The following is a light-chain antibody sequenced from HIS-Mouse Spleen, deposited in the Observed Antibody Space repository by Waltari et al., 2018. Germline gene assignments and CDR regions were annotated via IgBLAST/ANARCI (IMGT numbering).Light chain of an antibody. CDR3: CSYAGSSTSVV. Sequence: QSALTQPASVSGSPGQSITIPCTGPSSDVGSYNLVSWYQQHPGQAPKLMIYEGSKRPSGVSNRFSDSKSGNTASLTISGLQAEDEADYYCCSYAGSSTSVVFGGGTKLTVL. CDR1: SSDVGSYNL. V-gene: IGLV2-23*01. CDR2: EGS. J-gene: IGLJ2*01.